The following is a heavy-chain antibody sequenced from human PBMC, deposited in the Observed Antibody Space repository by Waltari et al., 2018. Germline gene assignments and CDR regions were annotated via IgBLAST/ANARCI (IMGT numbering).Heavy chain of an antibody. V-gene: IGHV4-39*07. CDR1: GGSISRGSYY. J-gene: IGHJ5*02. CDR2: IYYSGST. Sequence: QLQLQESGPGLVKPSETLSLACTVSGGSISRGSYYWGGIRQPPGKGLEWIGTIYYSGSTYSNPSLKSRLTISVDTSKNQFSLNLSSVTAADTAVYYCASYNWNYAWFDPWGQGTLVTVSS. CDR3: ASYNWNYAWFDP. D-gene: IGHD1-7*01.